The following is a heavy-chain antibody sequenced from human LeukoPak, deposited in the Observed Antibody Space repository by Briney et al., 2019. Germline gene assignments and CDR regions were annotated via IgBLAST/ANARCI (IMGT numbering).Heavy chain of an antibody. Sequence: GGSLRLSCAASGFTFSSHAMSWVRQAPGKGLEWVSGISSGGGSTYYADSVKGRFTISRDNSKNTLYLQMNNLRAEGTAVYYCAKAPDTRIADFDYWGQGTLVTVSS. CDR1: GFTFSSHA. J-gene: IGHJ4*02. CDR3: AKAPDTRIADFDY. V-gene: IGHV3-23*01. CDR2: ISSGGGST. D-gene: IGHD2-2*02.